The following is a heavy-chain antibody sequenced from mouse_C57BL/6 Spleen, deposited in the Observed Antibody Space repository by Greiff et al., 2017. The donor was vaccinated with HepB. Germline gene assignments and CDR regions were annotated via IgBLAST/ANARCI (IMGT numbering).Heavy chain of an antibody. CDR3: ARHYDYDGAY. CDR2: INPNNGGT. CDR1: GYTFTDYY. J-gene: IGHJ3*01. D-gene: IGHD2-4*01. Sequence: EVQLQQSGPELVKPGASVKISCKASGYTFTDYYMNWVKQSHGKSLEWIGDINPNNGGTSYNQKIKGKATLTVDKSSSTAYMELRSLTSEDSAVYYCARHYDYDGAYWGQGTLVTVSA. V-gene: IGHV1-26*01.